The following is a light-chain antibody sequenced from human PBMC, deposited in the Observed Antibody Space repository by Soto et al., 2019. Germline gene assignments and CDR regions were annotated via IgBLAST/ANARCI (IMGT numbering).Light chain of an antibody. CDR3: SSYTSSSTPWV. Sequence: QSALTQPASVSGSPGQSITISCTGTSSDVGGYNYVSWYQQHPGKAPKLMIYDVSNRPSGVSNRFSGSKSGNTASLTISGLQAEDEADYYCSSYTSSSTPWVFGNGTKLTVL. CDR1: SSDVGGYNY. CDR2: DVS. V-gene: IGLV2-14*01. J-gene: IGLJ1*01.